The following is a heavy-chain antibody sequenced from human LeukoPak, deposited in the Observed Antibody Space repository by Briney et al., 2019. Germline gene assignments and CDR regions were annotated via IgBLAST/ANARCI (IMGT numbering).Heavy chain of an antibody. CDR2: IKEDGSEK. CDR1: GFTFGRYW. CDR3: ARDPSSLRDSYDY. V-gene: IGHV3-7*01. J-gene: IGHJ4*02. Sequence: GGSLRLSCAASGFTFGRYWMNWVRQAPGKGLEWVANIKEDGSEKYYVDSVKGRFTISRDNAKNSLYLQMNSLRAEDTAVYYCARDPSSLRDSYDYWGQGTLVTVSS.